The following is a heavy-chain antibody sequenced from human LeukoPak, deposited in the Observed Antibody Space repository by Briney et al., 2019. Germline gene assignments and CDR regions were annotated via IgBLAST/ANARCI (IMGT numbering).Heavy chain of an antibody. V-gene: IGHV4-59*01. Sequence: SETLSLTCTVSGGSISSYYWSWIRQPPGKGLEWIGYIYDSGSTNYNSSLKSRVTTSLDTSKNQFSLKLSSVTAADTAVYYCARLCGGDCYLDYWGQGTLVTVSS. CDR1: GGSISSYY. D-gene: IGHD2-21*02. J-gene: IGHJ4*02. CDR3: ARLCGGDCYLDY. CDR2: IYDSGST.